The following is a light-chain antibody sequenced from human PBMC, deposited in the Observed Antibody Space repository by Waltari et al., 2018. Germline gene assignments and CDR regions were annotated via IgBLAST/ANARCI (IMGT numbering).Light chain of an antibody. CDR3: MQGIHWPRS. J-gene: IGKJ1*01. CDR1: QSLVHSDGNTY. Sequence: DVVMTQSPLSLPVTLGQPASIPSRSSQSLVHSDGNTYLSWFQQRPGQSPRRLIYKVSNRDSGVPDRFSGSGSGTDFTLKISRVEAEDIAIYYCMQGIHWPRSFGQGTKVEIE. V-gene: IGKV2-30*02. CDR2: KVS.